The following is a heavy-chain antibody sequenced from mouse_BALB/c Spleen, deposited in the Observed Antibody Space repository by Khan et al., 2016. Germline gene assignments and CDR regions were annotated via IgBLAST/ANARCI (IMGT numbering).Heavy chain of an antibody. CDR3: ARGVVARGWYFDV. CDR1: GYTFTDYA. J-gene: IGHJ1*01. V-gene: IGHV1S137*01. D-gene: IGHD1-1*01. CDR2: ISTYYGDA. Sequence: QVQLQQSGAELVRPGVSVKISCKGSGYTFTDYAMHWVKQSHAKSLEWIGAISTYYGDASYNQKFKGKATMTVDKSSSTAYMELARLTSEDSAIYYCARGVVARGWYFDVWGAGTTVTVSS.